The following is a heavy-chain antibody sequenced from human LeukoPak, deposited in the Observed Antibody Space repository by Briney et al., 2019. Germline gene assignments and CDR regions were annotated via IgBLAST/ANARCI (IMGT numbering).Heavy chain of an antibody. V-gene: IGHV1-18*01. CDR1: GYTFTSYG. CDR2: ISAYNGNT. CDR3: ARVIVVVPAAIQPEFDY. Sequence: GASVNVSCKASGYTFTSYGISWVRQAPGQGLEWMGWISAYNGNTNYAQKLQGRVTMTTDTSTSTAYTELRSLRSDDTAVYYCARVIVVVPAAIQPEFDYWGQGTLVTVSS. J-gene: IGHJ4*02. D-gene: IGHD2-2*01.